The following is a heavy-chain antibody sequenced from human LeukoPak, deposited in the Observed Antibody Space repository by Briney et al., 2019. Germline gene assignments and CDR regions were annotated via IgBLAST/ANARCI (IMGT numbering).Heavy chain of an antibody. D-gene: IGHD6-19*01. J-gene: IGHJ4*02. V-gene: IGHV1-46*01. CDR3: ARLAVAGISSDY. CDR1: GYTFTGYY. Sequence: ASVKVSCKASGYTFTGYYMHWVRQAPGQGLEWMGIINPSGGSTSYAQKFQGRVTMTRDTSTSTVYMELSSLRSEDTAVYYCARLAVAGISSDYWGQGTLVTVSS. CDR2: INPSGGST.